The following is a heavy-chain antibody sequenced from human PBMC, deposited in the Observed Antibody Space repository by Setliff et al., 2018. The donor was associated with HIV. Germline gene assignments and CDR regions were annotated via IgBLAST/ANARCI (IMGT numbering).Heavy chain of an antibody. CDR1: GSLTSYY. CDR2: IYNSGST. V-gene: IGHV4-59*12. J-gene: IGHJ6*03. Sequence: SETLSLTCTVSGSLTSYYWSWIRQPPGKGLEWIGYIYNSGSTNYNPSFKSRVTISMDTSKNQFSLKLTSVAAADAALYYCARGRDSSTWYFSHFYYYYYMDVWGKGTTVTVSS. D-gene: IGHD6-13*01. CDR3: ARGRDSSTWYFSHFYYYYYMDV.